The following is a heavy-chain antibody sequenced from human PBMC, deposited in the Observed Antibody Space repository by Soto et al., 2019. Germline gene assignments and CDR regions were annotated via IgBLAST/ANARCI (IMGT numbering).Heavy chain of an antibody. CDR1: GGTFSSYA. CDR3: ARFGLGGYSYGPFDY. V-gene: IGHV1-69*12. D-gene: IGHD5-18*01. CDR2: IIPIFGTA. J-gene: IGHJ4*02. Sequence: QVQLVQSGAEVKKPGSSVKVSCKASGGTFSSYAISWVRQAPGQGLEWMGGIIPIFGTANCPQKFQGRITITADESTTTAYLELSSLSSEDTAVYYCARFGLGGYSYGPFDYWGQGTLVTVSS.